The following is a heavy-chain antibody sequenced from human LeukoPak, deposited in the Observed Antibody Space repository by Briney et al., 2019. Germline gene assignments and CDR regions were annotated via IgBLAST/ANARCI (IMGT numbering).Heavy chain of an antibody. D-gene: IGHD2/OR15-2a*01. Sequence: GGSLRLSCAAFGFTFSSYAMSWVRQAPGMGLEWVSTISGNGGATYYADSVKGRFTISRDNSKNTLYLQMNSMRAEDTAVYYCAKDPPSSGTTFDYWGQGTLVTVSS. CDR2: ISGNGGAT. J-gene: IGHJ4*02. CDR1: GFTFSSYA. V-gene: IGHV3-23*01. CDR3: AKDPPSSGTTFDY.